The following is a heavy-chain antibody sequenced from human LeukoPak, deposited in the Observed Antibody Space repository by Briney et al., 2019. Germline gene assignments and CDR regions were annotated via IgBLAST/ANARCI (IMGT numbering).Heavy chain of an antibody. CDR2: FYYSGST. V-gene: IGHV4-39*01. CDR3: ARQLCSGDSSSWSRLYYYHYYGMDV. CDR1: GGSISSGGYY. J-gene: IGHJ6*02. Sequence: SETLSLTCTVSGGSISSGGYYWSWIRQHPGKGLEWIGYFYYSGSTYYNPSLKSRVTISVDTSKNQFSLKLSSVTAADTAVYYCARQLCSGDSSSWSRLYYYHYYGMDVWGQGTTVTVSS. D-gene: IGHD6-13*01.